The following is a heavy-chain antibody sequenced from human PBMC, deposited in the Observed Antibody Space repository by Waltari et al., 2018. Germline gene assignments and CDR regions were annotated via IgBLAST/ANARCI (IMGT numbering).Heavy chain of an antibody. CDR3: ARRYNGYDYSYFDY. CDR1: GGSISTYH. V-gene: IGHV4-4*07. J-gene: IGHJ4*02. CDR2: FYPSCTT. Sequence: QVQLQESGPGLVKPSETLSLTCTVSGGSISTYHWSWIRQPAGRGLEWIGRFYPSCTTTYNPSLKSRVTMSVDASKNLFSLRLSSVTAADTAVYYCARRYNGYDYSYFDYWGQGTLVTVSS. D-gene: IGHD5-12*01.